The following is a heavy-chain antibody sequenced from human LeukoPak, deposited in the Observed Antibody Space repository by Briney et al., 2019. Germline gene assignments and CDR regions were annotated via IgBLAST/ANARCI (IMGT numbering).Heavy chain of an antibody. CDR2: MKEDGSDI. CDR1: GFRFDDYT. V-gene: IGHV3-7*01. J-gene: IGHJ5*02. Sequence: GGSLELSCAASGFRFDDYTMGWVRQAPGKGLDWVAKMKEDGSDIHYVDSVRGRFSISRDNAKDSLYLQMNSLRVDDTAVYYCARGGAVAGRFDPWGQGTQVTVSS. D-gene: IGHD6-19*01. CDR3: ARGGAVAGRFDP.